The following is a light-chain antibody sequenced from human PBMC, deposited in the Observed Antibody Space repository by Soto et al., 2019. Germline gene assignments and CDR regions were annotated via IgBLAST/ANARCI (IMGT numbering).Light chain of an antibody. V-gene: IGKV3-15*01. J-gene: IGKJ5*01. Sequence: EMVMTQSPATLSVSPGERARLSCRASQSVSSYLAWYQQKPGQAPRLLIYDASAGATGIPGRFSGSGSGTEFTLTISSLQSEDFAVYYCQQYDDWPITFGQGTRLEIK. CDR3: QQYDDWPIT. CDR2: DAS. CDR1: QSVSSY.